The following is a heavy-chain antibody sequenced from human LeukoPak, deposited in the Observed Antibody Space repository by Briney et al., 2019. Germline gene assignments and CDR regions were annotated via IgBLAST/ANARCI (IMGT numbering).Heavy chain of an antibody. CDR3: ARGGLRHNWFDP. Sequence: PGGSLRLSCAASGFTFSSYSMNWVRQAPGKGLEWVSSISSSSSYIYYADSVKGRFTISRDNAKNSLYLQMNSLSAEDTAVYYCARGGLRHNWFDPWGQGTLVTVSS. D-gene: IGHD3-10*01. CDR1: GFTFSSYS. J-gene: IGHJ5*02. CDR2: ISSSSSYI. V-gene: IGHV3-21*01.